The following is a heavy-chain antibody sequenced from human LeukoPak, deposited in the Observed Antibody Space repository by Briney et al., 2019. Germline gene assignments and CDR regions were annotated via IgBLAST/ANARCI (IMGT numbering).Heavy chain of an antibody. CDR1: GFTFSSYA. CDR3: EVLLWFGEPKDYYYYYMDV. CDR2: ISGSGGST. V-gene: IGHV3-23*01. D-gene: IGHD3-10*01. Sequence: PGGSLRLSCAASGFTFSSYAMSWVRQAPGKGLEWVSAISGSGGSTYYADSVKGRFTISRDNSKNTLYLQMNSLRAEGTAAYYCEVLLWFGEPKDYYYYYMDVWGKGTTVTVSS. J-gene: IGHJ6*03.